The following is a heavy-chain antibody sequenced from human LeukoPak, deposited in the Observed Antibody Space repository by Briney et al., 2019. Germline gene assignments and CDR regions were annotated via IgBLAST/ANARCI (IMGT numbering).Heavy chain of an antibody. CDR2: IYYSGST. V-gene: IGHV4-39*01. D-gene: IGHD3-10*01. CDR1: GGSISSSSYY. Sequence: SETLSLTCTVSGGSISSSSYYWGWIHQPPGKGLEWIGSIYYSGSTYYNPSLKSRVTISVDTSKNQFSLKLSSVTAADTAVYYCARTYGSGSYYWFDPWGQGTLVTVSS. J-gene: IGHJ5*02. CDR3: ARTYGSGSYYWFDP.